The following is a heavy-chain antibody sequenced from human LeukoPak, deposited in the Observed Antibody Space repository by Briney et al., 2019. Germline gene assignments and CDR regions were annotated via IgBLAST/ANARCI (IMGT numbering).Heavy chain of an antibody. V-gene: IGHV4-39*01. Sequence: SETLSLTCTVSGGSISSSSYYWGWIRQPPGKGLEWIGSIYYSGSTYYNPSHKSRVTISVDTSKNQFSLKLSSVTAADTAVYYCARHLWLQDPFDYWGQGTLVTVSS. CDR1: GGSISSSSYY. J-gene: IGHJ4*02. CDR2: IYYSGST. CDR3: ARHLWLQDPFDY. D-gene: IGHD5-24*01.